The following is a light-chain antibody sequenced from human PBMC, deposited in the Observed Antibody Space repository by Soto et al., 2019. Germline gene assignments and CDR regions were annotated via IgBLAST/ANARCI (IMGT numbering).Light chain of an antibody. J-gene: IGKJ2*01. Sequence: DIRLTQSPSSLSASLGDRVTITCRASQSVRTYLNWYQQRPGRAPKLLIYTASTLQTEVTSRFSGSGSGTDFTLTITSLRPEDFATYYCQQTYTQPFTFGQGTNLDIK. CDR1: QSVRTY. CDR3: QQTYTQPFT. CDR2: TAS. V-gene: IGKV1-39*01.